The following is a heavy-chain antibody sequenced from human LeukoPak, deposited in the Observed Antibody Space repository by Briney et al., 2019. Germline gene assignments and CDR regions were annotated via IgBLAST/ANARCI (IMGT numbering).Heavy chain of an antibody. J-gene: IGHJ4*02. D-gene: IGHD6-19*01. CDR1: GFTFSSYW. CDR2: IKQDGSEK. Sequence: GGSLRLSCAASGFTFSSYWMSWVRQAPGKGLEWVANIKQDGSEKYYVDSVKGRFTISRDNAKNSLYLQMNSLRAEDTAVYYCARVGYSSGWYVSFDYWGQGTLVTVSS. V-gene: IGHV3-7*01. CDR3: ARVGYSSGWYVSFDY.